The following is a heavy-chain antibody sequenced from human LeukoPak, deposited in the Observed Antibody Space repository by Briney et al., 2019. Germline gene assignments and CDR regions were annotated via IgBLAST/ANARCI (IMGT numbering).Heavy chain of an antibody. Sequence: PGGFLRLSCAASGFTFSSYSMNWVRQASGKGLEWVGRIRSKDNSYATAYAASVKGRFTISRDDSKNTAYLQINSLKTEDTAVYYCARDRSHYYGSGSYYENAFDIWGQGTMVTVSS. CDR1: GFTFSSYS. D-gene: IGHD3-10*01. J-gene: IGHJ3*02. V-gene: IGHV3-73*01. CDR3: ARDRSHYYGSGSYYENAFDI. CDR2: IRSKDNSYAT.